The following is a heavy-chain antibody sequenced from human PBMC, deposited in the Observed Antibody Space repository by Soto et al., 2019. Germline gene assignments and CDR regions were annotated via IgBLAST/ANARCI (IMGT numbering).Heavy chain of an antibody. J-gene: IGHJ6*02. V-gene: IGHV1-69*13. Sequence: VKVSCKASGGTFSSYAISWVRQAPGQGLEWMGGIIPIFGTANYAQKFQGRVTITADESTSTAYMELSSLRSEDTAVYYCARDPAFNVFGMDVWGQGTTVTVSS. D-gene: IGHD3-16*01. CDR2: IIPIFGTA. CDR3: ARDPAFNVFGMDV. CDR1: GGTFSSYA.